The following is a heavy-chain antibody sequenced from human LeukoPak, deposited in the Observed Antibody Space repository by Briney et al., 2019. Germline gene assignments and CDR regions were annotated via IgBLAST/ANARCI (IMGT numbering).Heavy chain of an antibody. CDR2: IYTSGST. Sequence: PSETLSLTCTVSGGSISSYYWSWIRQPAGKGLEWIGRIYTSGSTNYNPSLKSRVTMSVDTSKNQFSLKLSSVTAADTAVYYCARDNYSSGWYGMDVWGQGTTVTVSS. J-gene: IGHJ6*02. CDR3: ARDNYSSGWYGMDV. CDR1: GGSISSYY. D-gene: IGHD6-19*01. V-gene: IGHV4-4*07.